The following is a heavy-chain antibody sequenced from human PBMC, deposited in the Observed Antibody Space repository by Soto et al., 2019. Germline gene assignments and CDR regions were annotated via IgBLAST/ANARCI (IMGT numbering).Heavy chain of an antibody. CDR3: AKAGRPWLVSSGFSY. Sequence: VQLVESGGGVVQPGRSLRLSCAASGFTFSDCTMHWVCQASGKGLEWVAVVSHDGRNTYYADSVTGRFTISRESSKTRVSLEMPTLRGQARALIYCAKAGRPWLVSSGFSYWGQGALVTVSS. CDR2: VSHDGRNT. D-gene: IGHD6-19*01. J-gene: IGHJ4*02. V-gene: IGHV3-30*18. CDR1: GFTFSDCT.